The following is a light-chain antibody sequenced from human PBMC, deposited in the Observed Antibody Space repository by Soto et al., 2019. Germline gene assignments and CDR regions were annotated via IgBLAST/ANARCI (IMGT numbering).Light chain of an antibody. J-gene: IGLJ1*01. CDR3: SSYTRTTTRV. CDR1: SSDVGGYNY. CDR2: EVS. Sequence: QSALTQPASGSGSPGQSITISCPGTSSDVGGYNYVSWYQQHPGKGPKLMIYEVSNRPSGVSNRFSGSNSGNTATLTMSGLQAEDEADYYCSSYTRTTTRVFGTGTKVTVL. V-gene: IGLV2-14*03.